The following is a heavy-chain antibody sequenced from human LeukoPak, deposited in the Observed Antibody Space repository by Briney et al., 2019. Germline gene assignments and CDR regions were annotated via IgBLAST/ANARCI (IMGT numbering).Heavy chain of an antibody. CDR1: GCSISSGSYY. CDR3: ARDIGRFGELFSDY. Sequence: SQTLSLTCTVSGCSISSGSYYWSWIRQPAGKGLEWIGRIYTSGSTNYNPSLKSRVTISVDTSKNQFSLKLSSVTAADTAVYYCARDIGRFGELFSDYWGQGTLVTVSS. CDR2: IYTSGST. V-gene: IGHV4-61*02. D-gene: IGHD3-10*01. J-gene: IGHJ4*02.